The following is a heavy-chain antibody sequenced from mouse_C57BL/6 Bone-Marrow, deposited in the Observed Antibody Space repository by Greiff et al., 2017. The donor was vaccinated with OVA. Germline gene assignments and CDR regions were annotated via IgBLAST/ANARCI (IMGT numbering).Heavy chain of an antibody. CDR1: GFTFSSYG. V-gene: IGHV5-6*02. J-gene: IGHJ2*01. Sequence: EVMLVESGGDLVKPGGSLKLSCAASGFTFSSYGMSWVRQTPDKRLEWVATISSGGSYTYYPDSVKGRFTISRDKAKNTLYLQMSSLKSEDTAMYYCARRYYSNYVGYWGQGTTLTVSS. D-gene: IGHD2-5*01. CDR3: ARRYYSNYVGY. CDR2: ISSGGSYT.